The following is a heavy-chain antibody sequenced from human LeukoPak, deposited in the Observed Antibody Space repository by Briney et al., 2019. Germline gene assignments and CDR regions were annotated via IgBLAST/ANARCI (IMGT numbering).Heavy chain of an antibody. J-gene: IGHJ4*02. V-gene: IGHV3-30-3*01. CDR2: ISYDGSNK. Sequence: GGSLRLSCAASGFTFSSYAMHWVRQAPGKGLEWVAVISYDGSNKYYADSVKGRFTISRDNSKNTLYLQMNSLRAEDTAVYYCARVLAVAGYFDYWGQGTLVTVSS. CDR1: GFTFSSYA. CDR3: ARVLAVAGYFDY. D-gene: IGHD6-19*01.